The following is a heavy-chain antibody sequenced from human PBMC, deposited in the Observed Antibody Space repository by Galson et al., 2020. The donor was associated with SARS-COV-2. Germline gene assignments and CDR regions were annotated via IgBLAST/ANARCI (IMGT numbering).Heavy chain of an antibody. CDR2: IYHSGST. D-gene: IGHD3-10*01. J-gene: IGHJ6*03. Sequence: SETLSLTCAVSGGSISSGGYSWSWIRQPPGKGLEWIGYIYHSGSTYYNPSLKSRVTISVDRSKNQFSLKRSSVTAADTAVYYCARGSPVGHYYYGSGSYMSYYYYMDVWGKGTTVTISS. CDR3: ARGSPVGHYYYGSGSYMSYYYYMDV. V-gene: IGHV4-30-2*01. CDR1: GGSISSGGYS.